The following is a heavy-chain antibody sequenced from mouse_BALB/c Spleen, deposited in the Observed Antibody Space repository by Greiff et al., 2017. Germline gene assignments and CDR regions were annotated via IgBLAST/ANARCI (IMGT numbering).Heavy chain of an antibody. CDR2: ISSGGSYT. CDR3: ARDSGPLDY. J-gene: IGHJ2*01. D-gene: IGHD3-1*01. CDR1: GFTFSSYA. Sequence: EVQGVESGGGLVKPGGSLKLSCAASGFTFSSYAMSWVRQSPEKRLEWVAEISSGGSYTYYPDTVTGRFTISRDNAKNTLYLEMSSLRSEDTAMYYCARDSGPLDYWGQGTTLTVSS. V-gene: IGHV5-9-4*01.